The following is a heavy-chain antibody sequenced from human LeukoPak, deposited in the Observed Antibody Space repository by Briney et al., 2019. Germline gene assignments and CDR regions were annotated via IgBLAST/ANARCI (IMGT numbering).Heavy chain of an antibody. CDR3: TTGVNY. CDR1: GFSFSKAW. V-gene: IGHV3-15*01. J-gene: IGHJ4*02. Sequence: GWSMTLSSAPSGFSFSKAWMSWVRQAPGNGLEWVGRIKSKTDGGTTDYAAPVKGRFTISRDDSKNTLSLQMNCLKTEDTDVYYCTTGVNYWGQGTLATVSS. CDR2: IKSKTDGGTT. D-gene: IGHD3-10*01.